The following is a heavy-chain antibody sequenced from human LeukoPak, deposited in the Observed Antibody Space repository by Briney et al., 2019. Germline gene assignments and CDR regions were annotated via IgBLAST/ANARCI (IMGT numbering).Heavy chain of an antibody. Sequence: GPSLRLSCAAAGCTFSNAWMNWVRQAPWEGLEWVARVKSKAVGETTPYAARVTDRFSISRDDSREMLYLQTNSLENEDTAVYYCATCNGDCYFNFWGQGTLVTVSS. V-gene: IGHV3-15*01. CDR2: VKSKAVGETT. CDR3: ATCNGDCYFNF. CDR1: GCTFSNAW. J-gene: IGHJ4*02. D-gene: IGHD2-21*02.